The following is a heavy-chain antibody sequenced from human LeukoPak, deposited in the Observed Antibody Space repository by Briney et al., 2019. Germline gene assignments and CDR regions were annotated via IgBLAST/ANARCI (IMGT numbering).Heavy chain of an antibody. Sequence: PGGSLRLSCAASGFTFSSYSMNWVRQAPGKGLEWVSYISSGSSTIYYADSVKGRFTISRDNAKNSLYLQMNSLRAEDTAVYYCARDKRTSWFGDSNWFDPWGQGTLVTVSS. D-gene: IGHD3-10*01. J-gene: IGHJ5*02. CDR3: ARDKRTSWFGDSNWFDP. CDR1: GFTFSSYS. V-gene: IGHV3-48*01. CDR2: ISSGSSTI.